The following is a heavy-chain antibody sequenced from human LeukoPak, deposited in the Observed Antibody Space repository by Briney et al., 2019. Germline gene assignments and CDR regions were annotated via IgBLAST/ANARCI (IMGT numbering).Heavy chain of an antibody. CDR1: GYTFTGYY. CDR2: INPNSGGT. CDR3: ARDSTGILAAGPLDY. V-gene: IGHV1-2*02. J-gene: IGHJ4*02. Sequence: ASVKVSCKASGYTFTGYYMHWVRQAPGQGLEWMGWINPNSGGTNYAQKFQGRVTMTRDTSISAAYMELSRLRSDDTAVYYCARDSTGILAAGPLDYWGQGTLVTVSS. D-gene: IGHD6-13*01.